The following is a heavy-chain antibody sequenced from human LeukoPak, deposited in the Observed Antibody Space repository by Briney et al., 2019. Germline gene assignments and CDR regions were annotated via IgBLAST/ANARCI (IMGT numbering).Heavy chain of an antibody. D-gene: IGHD3-22*01. J-gene: IGHJ4*02. CDR1: GFTFSSYG. CDR3: AKVHDSYDSSGYYLDY. Sequence: GGSLRPSCAASGFTFSSYGMHWVRQAPGKGLEWVAVISYDGSNKYYADSVKGRFTISRDNSKNTLYLQMNSLRAEDTAVYYCAKVHDSYDSSGYYLDYWGQGTLVTVSS. V-gene: IGHV3-30*18. CDR2: ISYDGSNK.